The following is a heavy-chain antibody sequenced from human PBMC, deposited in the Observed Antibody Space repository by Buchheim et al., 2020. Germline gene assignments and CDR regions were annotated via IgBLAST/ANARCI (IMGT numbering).Heavy chain of an antibody. CDR1: GLTFSIYD. D-gene: IGHD6-13*01. V-gene: IGHV3-23*01. J-gene: IGHJ4*02. Sequence: EVQLLESGGGLVQPGGSLRLSCVASGLTFSIYDMSWVRQAPGKGLEWVSTIGGDGGSTSYIDSVKGRFTISRDNSKNTLYLRMSSLRAEDTAVYYCVGLEPREGYFDYWGQGTL. CDR2: IGGDGGST. CDR3: VGLEPREGYFDY.